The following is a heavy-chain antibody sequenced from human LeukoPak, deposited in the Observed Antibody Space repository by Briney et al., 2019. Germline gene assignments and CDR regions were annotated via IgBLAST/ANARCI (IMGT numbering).Heavy chain of an antibody. J-gene: IGHJ4*02. CDR2: FSAGGNRT. CDR1: GFTFRDYA. CDR3: AKVLSKIYIYGPFDY. Sequence: GGSLRLSCAASGFTFRDYAMTWVRQAPGKGPEWVSTFSAGGNRTYYADSVKGRFITTRDNSKNTLYLQMNSLRAEDTAVYYCAKVLSKIYIYGPFDYWGQGSLVTVSS. D-gene: IGHD3-10*01. V-gene: IGHV3-23*01.